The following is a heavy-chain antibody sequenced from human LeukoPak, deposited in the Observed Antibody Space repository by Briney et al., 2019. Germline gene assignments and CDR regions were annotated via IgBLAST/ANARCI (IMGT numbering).Heavy chain of an antibody. CDR3: TTGQVAATGEDYYYYGMDV. CDR1: GFTFSGYW. D-gene: IGHD2-15*01. CDR2: IKSDGSST. J-gene: IGHJ6*02. V-gene: IGHV3-74*03. Sequence: GGSLRLSCVASGFTFSGYWMHWVRQAPGKGLVWVSRIKSDGSSTTYADSVKGRFTVSRDNAKNTLYLQMSSLRAEDTAVYYCTTGQVAATGEDYYYYGMDVWGQGTTVTVSS.